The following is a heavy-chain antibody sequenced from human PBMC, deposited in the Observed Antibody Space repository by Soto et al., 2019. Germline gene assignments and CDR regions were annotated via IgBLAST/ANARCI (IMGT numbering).Heavy chain of an antibody. CDR1: GFTFSSYA. CDR3: AKDGIAVAGTEDFDY. V-gene: IGHV3-23*01. CDR2: MSGSGGST. D-gene: IGHD6-19*01. Sequence: GGSLRLSCAASGFTFSSYAMSWVRQAPGKGLEWVSAMSGSGGSTYYADSVKGRFTISRDNSKNTLYLQMNSLRAEDTAVYYCAKDGIAVAGTEDFDYWGQGTLVTVSS. J-gene: IGHJ4*02.